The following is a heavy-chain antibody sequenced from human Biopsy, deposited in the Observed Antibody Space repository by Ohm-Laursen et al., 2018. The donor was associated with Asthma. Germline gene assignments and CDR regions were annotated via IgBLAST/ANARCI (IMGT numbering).Heavy chain of an antibody. CDR1: GFTFSSYG. V-gene: IGHV3-33*05. CDR3: AKESRRDGYNRRNYYFDY. CDR2: ISHDGTTE. Sequence: SLRLSCTASGFTFSSYGMNWVRQAPGKGLEWVAIISHDGTTEYYADSVKGRFTISRDNSKNTLYLQMNSLRAEDTAVYYCAKESRRDGYNRRNYYFDYWGQGTLVTVSS. D-gene: IGHD5-24*01. J-gene: IGHJ4*02.